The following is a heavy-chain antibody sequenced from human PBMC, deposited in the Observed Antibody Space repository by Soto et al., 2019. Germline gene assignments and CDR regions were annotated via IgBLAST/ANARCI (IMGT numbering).Heavy chain of an antibody. CDR1: GFTFSDYY. Sequence: QVQLVESGGGLVKPGGSLRLSCAASGFTFSDYYMSWIRQAPGKGLEWISYISSSGSSIYYADSVKGRFTISRDNAESSLYLPMNRLRAADTAVYYCAREPGIAAAATFGGMDVGGQGTRVTVSS. CDR2: ISSSGSSI. V-gene: IGHV3-11*01. J-gene: IGHJ6*02. D-gene: IGHD6-13*01. CDR3: AREPGIAAAATFGGMDV.